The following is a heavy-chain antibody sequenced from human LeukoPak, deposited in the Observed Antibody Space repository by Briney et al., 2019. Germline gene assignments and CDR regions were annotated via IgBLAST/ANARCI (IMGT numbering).Heavy chain of an antibody. CDR1: GFTFSSYS. J-gene: IGHJ6*03. D-gene: IGHD3-10*01. CDR2: ITSSGAYI. Sequence: GGSLRLSCAASGFTFSSYSMNWVRQAPGKGLEWVSSITSSGAYIYSADSVKGRFTISRDNAKNSLYLQMNSLRAEDTAVYYCARVPQDYYGSGTYDYYYYMDVWGKGTTVTVSS. V-gene: IGHV3-21*01. CDR3: ARVPQDYYGSGTYDYYYYMDV.